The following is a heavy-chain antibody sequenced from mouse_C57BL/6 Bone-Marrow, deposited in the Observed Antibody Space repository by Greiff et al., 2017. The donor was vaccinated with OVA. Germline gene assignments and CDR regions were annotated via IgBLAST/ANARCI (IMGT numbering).Heavy chain of an antibody. CDR3: ARGTYYAMDY. V-gene: IGHV5-4*01. CDR2: ISDGGSYT. J-gene: IGHJ4*01. CDR1: GFTFSSYA. Sequence: EVQVVESGGGLVKPGGSLKLSCAASGFTFSSYAMSWVRQTPEKRLEWVATISDGGSYTYYPDNVKGRFTISKDNAKNNLYLQMSHLKSEDTAMYYCARGTYYAMDYWGQGTSVTVSS.